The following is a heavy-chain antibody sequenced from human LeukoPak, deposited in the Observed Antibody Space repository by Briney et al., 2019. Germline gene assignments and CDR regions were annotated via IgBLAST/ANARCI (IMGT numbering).Heavy chain of an antibody. Sequence: GGSLRLSCAASGFTFSSYWMSWVRQAPGKGLEWVANIKQDGSEKYYVDSVKGRFTISRDNAKNSLYLQMNSLRAEDTAVYYCARVRTAAAGTTPYYFDYWGQGTLVTVSS. D-gene: IGHD6-13*01. CDR2: IKQDGSEK. CDR1: GFTFSSYW. CDR3: ARVRTAAAGTTPYYFDY. V-gene: IGHV3-7*03. J-gene: IGHJ4*02.